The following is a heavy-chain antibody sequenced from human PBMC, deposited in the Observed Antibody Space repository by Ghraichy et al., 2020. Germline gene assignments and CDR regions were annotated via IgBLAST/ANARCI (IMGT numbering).Heavy chain of an antibody. CDR1: GFTFSSYS. CDR3: AKGGYCSSTSYYRIYYYGMDV. CDR2: ISSSSSYI. Sequence: RGSLRLSCAASGFTFSSYSMNWVRQAPGKGLEWVSSISSSSSYIYYAESVKGRFTISRDNAKNSLYLQMNSLRAEDTAVYYCAKGGYCSSTSYYRIYYYGMDVWGQGTTVTVSS. J-gene: IGHJ6*02. V-gene: IGHV3-21*01. D-gene: IGHD2-2*02.